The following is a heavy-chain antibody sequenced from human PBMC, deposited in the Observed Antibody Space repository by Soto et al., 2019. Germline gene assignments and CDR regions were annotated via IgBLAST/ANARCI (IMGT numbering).Heavy chain of an antibody. Sequence: GGSLRLSCAASGFTFSSSAMSWVRQAPGKGLEWVSTITGGGGGSYYADSVKGRFTISRDNSKNTLFLQMISLRAEDTAVYYCAKRAYCSGTTCYHHFDYWGHGTLVTVSS. CDR2: ITGGGGGS. J-gene: IGHJ4*01. CDR3: AKRAYCSGTTCYHHFDY. D-gene: IGHD2-2*01. V-gene: IGHV3-23*01. CDR1: GFTFSSSA.